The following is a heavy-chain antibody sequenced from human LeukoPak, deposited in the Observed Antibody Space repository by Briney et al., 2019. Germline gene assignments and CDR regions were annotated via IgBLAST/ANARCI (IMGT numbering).Heavy chain of an antibody. CDR1: GFTVSSKY. D-gene: IGHD3-16*02. V-gene: IGHV3-53*01. CDR3: ASLGWGDRQGELSLYSNFDY. J-gene: IGHJ4*02. CDR2: IFSGASP. Sequence: PARSRRLSCEASGFTVSSKYMACVRQAPGKGLEWVSVIFSGASPSYADSVKARFTISRGTSKTTLSFQMDSLGVEDTPVYYLASLGWGDRQGELSLYSNFDYWGQGTLVTVSS.